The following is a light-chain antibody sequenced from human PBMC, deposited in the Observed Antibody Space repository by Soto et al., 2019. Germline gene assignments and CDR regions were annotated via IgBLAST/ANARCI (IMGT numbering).Light chain of an antibody. V-gene: IGLV2-8*01. CDR2: EVS. J-gene: IGLJ1*01. CDR1: SSDVGGYNY. CDR3: SSYAVNNLFV. Sequence: QSVLTQPPSASGSPGQSVTISCTGTSSDVGGYNYVSWYQQHPGKAPKVIIYEVSKRPSGVPDRFSGSKSGSTASLTVSGLQAEDEAYYYCSSYAVNNLFVFGTGTKVIV.